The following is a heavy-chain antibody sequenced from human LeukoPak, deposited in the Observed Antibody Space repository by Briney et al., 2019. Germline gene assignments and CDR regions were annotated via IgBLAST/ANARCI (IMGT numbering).Heavy chain of an antibody. J-gene: IGHJ2*01. D-gene: IGHD4-17*01. CDR3: ASSLLYGEGYFDL. Sequence: GGSLRLSCAASGFTVSSNYMSWVRQAPGKGLEWVSVIYSGGSTYYADSARGRFTISRDNSRNTLYLQMNSLRAEDTAVYYCASSLLYGEGYFDLWGRGTLVTVSS. CDR1: GFTVSSNY. CDR2: IYSGGST. V-gene: IGHV3-53*01.